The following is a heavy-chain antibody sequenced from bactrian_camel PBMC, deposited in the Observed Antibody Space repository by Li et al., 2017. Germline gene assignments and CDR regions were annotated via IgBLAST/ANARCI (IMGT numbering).Heavy chain of an antibody. J-gene: IGHJ4*01. CDR2: IKADASST. V-gene: IGHV3S40*01. CDR1: QFTFSSYD. CDR3: MSRRTWWGDGEDV. D-gene: IGHD5*01. Sequence: VQLVESGGGSAQAGVSLRLSCAASQFTFSSYDMAWVRQAPGKGLEWVSSIKADASSTYVADFVKGRFAISRDNAKNMLYLQMNSLKLEDTAVYYCMSRRTWWGDGEDVWGQGTQVTVS.